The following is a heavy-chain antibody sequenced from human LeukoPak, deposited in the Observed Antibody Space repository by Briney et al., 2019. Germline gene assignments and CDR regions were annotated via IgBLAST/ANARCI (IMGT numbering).Heavy chain of an antibody. CDR1: GYTFTSYG. CDR2: INPSGGST. V-gene: IGHV1-46*01. Sequence: ASVKVSCKASGYTFTSYGISWVRQAPGQGLEWMGIINPSGGSTSYAQKFQGRVTMTRDMSTSTVYMELSSLRSEDTAVYYCASRSITKVRGGFHPWGQGTLVTVSS. D-gene: IGHD3-10*01. CDR3: ASRSITKVRGGFHP. J-gene: IGHJ5*02.